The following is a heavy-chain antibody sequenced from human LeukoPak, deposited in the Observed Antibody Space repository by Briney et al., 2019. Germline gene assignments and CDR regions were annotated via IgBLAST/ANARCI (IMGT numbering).Heavy chain of an antibody. CDR2: ISPKSGDT. CDR1: GYTFSGYY. V-gene: IGHV1-2*02. J-gene: IGHJ4*02. CDR3: ARGRDKTTSPAIDY. D-gene: IGHD2-2*01. Sequence: GASVKVSCKASGYTFSGYYMHWVRQAPGQGHEWMGWISPKSGDTNYAQNFQGRVTMTRDTSISTAYMELSRLTSDGTAVYYCARGRDKTTSPAIDYWGQGTLVTVSS.